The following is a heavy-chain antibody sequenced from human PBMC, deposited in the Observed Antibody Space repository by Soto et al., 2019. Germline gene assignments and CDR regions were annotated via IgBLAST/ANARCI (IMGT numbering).Heavy chain of an antibody. J-gene: IGHJ5*02. CDR2: ISYDGSNK. D-gene: IGHD3-10*01. CDR1: GFTFSSYG. V-gene: IGHV3-30*18. Sequence: QVQLVESGGGVVQPGRSLRLSCAASGFTFSSYGMHWGRQAPGKGLEWVAVISYDGSNKYYADSVQGRFTISRDNSKNTLYLQMNSLRAEDTAVYYCAKNSHGSGSYLWFDPWGQGTLVTVSS. CDR3: AKNSHGSGSYLWFDP.